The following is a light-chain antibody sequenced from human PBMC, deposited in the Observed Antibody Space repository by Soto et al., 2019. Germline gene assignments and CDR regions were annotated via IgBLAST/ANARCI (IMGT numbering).Light chain of an antibody. CDR2: GAS. Sequence: EIVLTQSPGTLSLSPGERATLSSRASQSVSSIYLAWYQQKPGQAPRLLIYGASSRATGIPDRFSGSGSGTDFTLTISRLEPEDFAVYYCQQYGSPITFGQGTRLEI. CDR1: QSVSSIY. J-gene: IGKJ5*01. V-gene: IGKV3-20*01. CDR3: QQYGSPIT.